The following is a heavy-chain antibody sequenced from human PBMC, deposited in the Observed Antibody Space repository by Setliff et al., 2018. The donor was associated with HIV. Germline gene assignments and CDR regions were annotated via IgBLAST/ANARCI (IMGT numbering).Heavy chain of an antibody. Sequence: LSLTCTVSGYSISSGYYWGWIRQPPGKGLEWIGSIYHSGSTYYNPSLKSRVTISVDTSKNQFSLKLSSVTAADTAVYYCVRLRRIQLWSFDYWGQGTLVTVSS. CDR3: VRLRRIQLWSFDY. CDR2: IYHSGST. J-gene: IGHJ4*02. V-gene: IGHV4-38-2*02. D-gene: IGHD5-18*01. CDR1: GYSISSGYY.